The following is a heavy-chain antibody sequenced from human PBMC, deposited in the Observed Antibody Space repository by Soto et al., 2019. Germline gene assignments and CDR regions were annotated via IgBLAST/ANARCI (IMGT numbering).Heavy chain of an antibody. CDR1: GGSISSGGYY. D-gene: IGHD3-10*01. Sequence: QVQLQESGPGLVKPSQTLSLTCTVSGGSISSGGYYWSWIRQHPGKGLEWIGYIYYSGSTYYNPSLKSPVTISVDTSKNQFSLKLSSVTAADTAVYYCARARLGWFGESHTDYYYYGMDVWGQGTTVTVSS. CDR2: IYYSGST. J-gene: IGHJ6*02. V-gene: IGHV4-31*01. CDR3: ARARLGWFGESHTDYYYYGMDV.